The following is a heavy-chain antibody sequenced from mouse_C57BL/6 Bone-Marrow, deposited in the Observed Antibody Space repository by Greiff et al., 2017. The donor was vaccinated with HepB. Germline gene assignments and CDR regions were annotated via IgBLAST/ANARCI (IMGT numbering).Heavy chain of an antibody. CDR2: IYPRSGNT. J-gene: IGHJ2*01. Sequence: QVQLQQSGAELARPGASVKLSCKASGYTFTSYGISWVKQRTGQGLEWIGEIYPRSGNTYYNEKFKGKATLTADKSSSTAYMELRSLTSEDSAVYFCARGDYYGSSHGYFDYWGQGTTLTVSS. CDR3: ARGDYYGSSHGYFDY. D-gene: IGHD1-1*01. CDR1: GYTFTSYG. V-gene: IGHV1-81*01.